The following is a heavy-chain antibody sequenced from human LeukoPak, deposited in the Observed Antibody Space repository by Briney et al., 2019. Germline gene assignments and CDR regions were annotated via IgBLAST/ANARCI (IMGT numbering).Heavy chain of an antibody. D-gene: IGHD5-12*01. CDR3: AKDVFDSGYDCYFDY. Sequence: PGRSLRLSCAASGFTFDDYVMHWVRQAPGKGLEWVSGISWNSGSIGYADSVKGRFTISRDNAKNSLYLQMNSLRAEDTALYYCAKDVFDSGYDCYFDYWGQGTLVTVSS. V-gene: IGHV3-9*01. J-gene: IGHJ4*02. CDR1: GFTFDDYV. CDR2: ISWNSGSI.